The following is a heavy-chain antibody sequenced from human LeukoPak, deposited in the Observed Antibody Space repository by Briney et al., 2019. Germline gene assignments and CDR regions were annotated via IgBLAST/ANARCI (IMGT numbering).Heavy chain of an antibody. D-gene: IGHD3-10*01. J-gene: IGHJ4*02. V-gene: IGHV1-2*02. CDR1: GYTFTGYY. CDR3: AIGDYYGSGSYLLDY. CDR2: INPNSGGT. Sequence: ASVKVSCKASGYTFTGYYMHWVRHAPGQGLERVGSINPNSGGTNYAQKFQGRVTMTRDTSISTAYMELSRLRSDDTAVYYCAIGDYYGSGSYLLDYWGQGTLVTVSS.